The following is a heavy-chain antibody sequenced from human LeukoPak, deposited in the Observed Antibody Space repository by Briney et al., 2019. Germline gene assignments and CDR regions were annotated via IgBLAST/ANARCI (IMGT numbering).Heavy chain of an antibody. D-gene: IGHD1-26*01. CDR2: INPNSGGT. CDR3: ARPRPPNRYSGSYSHFDY. V-gene: IGHV1-2*02. CDR1: GYTFTGYY. Sequence: GASVKVSCKASGYTFTGYYMHWVRQAPGQGLEWMGWINPNSGGTNYAQKFQGRVTMTRDTSISTAYMELSRLRSDDTAVYYCARPRPPNRYSGSYSHFDYWGQGTLVTVSS. J-gene: IGHJ4*02.